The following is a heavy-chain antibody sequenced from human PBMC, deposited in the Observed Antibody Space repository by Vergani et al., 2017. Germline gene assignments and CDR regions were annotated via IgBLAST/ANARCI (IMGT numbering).Heavy chain of an antibody. Sequence: QVQLVESGGGVVQPGGSLRLSCIASGFTFRIYGMHWVRQAPGKGLEWVAFIRYDGTKRFYGDSVKGRFTISRDNSQTTVFLQMNSLRADDSAVYYCTKAAQYDSENFHDSWGQGALVTVAS. CDR1: GFTFRIYG. D-gene: IGHD3-22*01. J-gene: IGHJ1*01. CDR2: IRYDGTKR. V-gene: IGHV3-30*02. CDR3: TKAAQYDSENFHDS.